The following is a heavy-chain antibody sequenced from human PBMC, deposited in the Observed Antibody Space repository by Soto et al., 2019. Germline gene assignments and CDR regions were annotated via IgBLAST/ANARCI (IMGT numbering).Heavy chain of an antibody. V-gene: IGHV1-69*13. CDR2: VSPIFATT. Sequence: GASVKVSCKASGYTFTGYYIHWVREAPGQGLEWMGGVSPIFATTNYAQKFQGRLTIKVDESTTTAYMELNSLRSEDTAVYYCARARVVPNPTYGLDVWGQGTTVTVSS. CDR1: GYTFTGYY. CDR3: ARARVVPNPTYGLDV. J-gene: IGHJ6*02. D-gene: IGHD2-8*01.